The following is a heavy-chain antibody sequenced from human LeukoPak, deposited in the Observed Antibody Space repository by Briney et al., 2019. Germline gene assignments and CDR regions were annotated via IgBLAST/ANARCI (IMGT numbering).Heavy chain of an antibody. Sequence: GESLKISCKGSGYSFTSYWIGWVRQMPGEGLEWMGIIYPGDSDTRYSPSFQGQVTISADKSISTAYLQWSSLKASDTAMYYCAREYGSSVSSSAFDIWGQGTMVTVSS. CDR1: GYSFTSYW. CDR3: AREYGSSVSSSAFDI. V-gene: IGHV5-51*01. J-gene: IGHJ3*02. CDR2: IYPGDSDT. D-gene: IGHD2-2*01.